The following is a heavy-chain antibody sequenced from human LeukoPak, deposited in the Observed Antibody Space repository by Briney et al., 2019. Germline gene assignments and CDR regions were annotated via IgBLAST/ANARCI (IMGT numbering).Heavy chain of an antibody. CDR3: AKVGIQLFYHYYYMDV. D-gene: IGHD5-18*01. V-gene: IGHV4-59*01. CDR1: GGSISSYY. J-gene: IGHJ6*03. CDR2: IYYSGST. Sequence: SETLSLTCTVSGGSISSYYWSWIRQPPGKGLEWIGYIYYSGSTNYNPSLKSRVTISVDTSKNQFSLKLSSVTAADTAVYYCAKVGIQLFYHYYYMDVWGKGTTVTVSS.